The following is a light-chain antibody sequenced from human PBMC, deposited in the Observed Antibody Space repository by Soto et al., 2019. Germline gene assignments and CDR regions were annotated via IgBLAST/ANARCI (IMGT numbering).Light chain of an antibody. CDR1: EGNGQF. CDR3: HQGYSTPADT. Sequence: IQVNPSPSSLSASGGGRVTLTCPASEGNGQFVNWDPQKPGKAPKLLISAASRLQSGVPSRFIGSGSGTDFTLTITTLQSEDFASYYCHQGYSTPADTFGQGTKLEIK. V-gene: IGKV1-39*01. CDR2: AAS. J-gene: IGKJ2*01.